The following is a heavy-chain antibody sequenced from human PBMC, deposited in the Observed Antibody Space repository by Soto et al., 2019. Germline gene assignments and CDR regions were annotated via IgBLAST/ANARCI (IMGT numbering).Heavy chain of an antibody. V-gene: IGHV4-59*08. CDR2: IYYSGST. CDR3: ANIDYGITGTNN. Sequence: SETLSLTCTVSGGSISSYYWSWIRQPPGKGLEWIGYIYYSGSTNYNPSLKSRVTISVDTSKNQFSLKLSSVTAADTAVYYCANIDYGITGTNNWGQGTLVTVSS. D-gene: IGHD1-20*01. CDR1: GGSISSYY. J-gene: IGHJ4*02.